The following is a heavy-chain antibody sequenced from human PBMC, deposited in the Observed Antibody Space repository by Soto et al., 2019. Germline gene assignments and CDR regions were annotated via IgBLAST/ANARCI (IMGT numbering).Heavy chain of an antibody. J-gene: IGHJ6*02. CDR2: IIPIFGTA. D-gene: IGHD3-10*01. Sequence: SVKVSCKASGGTFSSYAISWVRQAPGQGLEWMGGIIPIFGTANYAQKFQGRVAITADESTSTAYMELSSLRSEDTAVYYCARGGVTMVRGVIAVESYYYYGMDVWGQGTTVTVSS. CDR3: ARGGVTMVRGVIAVESYYYYGMDV. V-gene: IGHV1-69*13. CDR1: GGTFSSYA.